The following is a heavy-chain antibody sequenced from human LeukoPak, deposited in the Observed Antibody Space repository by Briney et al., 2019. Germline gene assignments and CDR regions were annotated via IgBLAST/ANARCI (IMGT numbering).Heavy chain of an antibody. CDR2: ISGSGGRT. Sequence: GGSLSLSCAASGFTLSIYAMSWVRQAPGKGLEWVLAISGSGGRTYSAESVKGRCTIFRENSKNTVDLQMNSRRGEDMAVDYCAKELVPGYYGMGVWGQGNTVTVSS. V-gene: IGHV3-23*01. CDR3: AKELVPGYYGMGV. J-gene: IGHJ6*01. CDR1: GFTLSIYA. D-gene: IGHD6-13*01.